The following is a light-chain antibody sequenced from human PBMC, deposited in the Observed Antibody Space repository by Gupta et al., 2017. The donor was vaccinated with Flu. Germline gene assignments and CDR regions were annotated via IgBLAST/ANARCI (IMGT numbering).Light chain of an antibody. V-gene: IGKV3-20*01. J-gene: IGKJ2*01. Sequence: GTLSLSPGDRATLSCMARQSADRSYLAWYQHKPGLAPRLLIYAAISRATGIPDRFSGSGSGTAFALAIRRLEPADFALYPCQQYDIPPRTFGQRTNLDTK. CDR1: QSADRSY. CDR3: QQYDIPPRT. CDR2: AAI.